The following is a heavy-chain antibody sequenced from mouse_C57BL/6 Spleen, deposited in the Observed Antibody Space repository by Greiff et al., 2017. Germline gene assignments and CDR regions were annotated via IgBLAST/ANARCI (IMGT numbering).Heavy chain of an antibody. J-gene: IGHJ4*01. CDR1: GYTFTSYW. V-gene: IGHV1-55*01. Sequence: QVQLQQSGAELVKPGASVKMSCKASGYTFTSYWITWVKQRPGQGLAWIGDIYPGSGSTNYNEKFKSKATLTVDTSSSTDYMQLSGLTSEDSAVYYCARGGYYDYDVKFYYAMDYWGQGTSVTVSS. CDR3: ARGGYYDYDVKFYYAMDY. CDR2: IYPGSGST. D-gene: IGHD2-4*01.